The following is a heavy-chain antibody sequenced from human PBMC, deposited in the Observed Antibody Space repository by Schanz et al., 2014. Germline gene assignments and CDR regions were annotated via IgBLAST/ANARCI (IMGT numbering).Heavy chain of an antibody. D-gene: IGHD3-10*01. V-gene: IGHV1-69*02. Sequence: QVPLVQSGSEVTKPGSSVKVSCKASGGTFSSYTISWVRQAPGQGPEWMGRIIPILGIGNDAQKFQGRVTITADKSTSTAXXXLSSLRSEDTAVXXXXXERGVRGGGVWKVNWFDPWGQGTLVTVSS. CDR1: GGTFSSYT. J-gene: IGHJ5*02. CDR2: IIPILGIG. CDR3: XXERGVRGGGVWKVNWFDP.